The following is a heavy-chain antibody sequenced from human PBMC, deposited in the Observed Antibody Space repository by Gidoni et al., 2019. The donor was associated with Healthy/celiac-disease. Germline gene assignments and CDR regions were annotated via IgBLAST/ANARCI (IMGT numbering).Heavy chain of an antibody. J-gene: IGHJ5*02. Sequence: QVQLQESGPGLVKPSATLSLTCTVSGYSIISGYYWGWIRQPPGKGLEWIGSIYHSGSTYYNPSLKSRVTISVDTSKNQFSLKLSSVTAADTAVYYCARGFYDFWSGYQHNWFDPWGQGTLVTVSS. CDR1: GYSIISGYY. CDR2: IYHSGST. CDR3: ARGFYDFWSGYQHNWFDP. V-gene: IGHV4-38-2*02. D-gene: IGHD3-3*01.